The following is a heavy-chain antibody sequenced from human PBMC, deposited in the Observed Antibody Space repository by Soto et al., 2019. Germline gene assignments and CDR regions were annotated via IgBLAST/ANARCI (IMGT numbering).Heavy chain of an antibody. D-gene: IGHD2-8*01. Sequence: EVQLLESGGGLVQPGGSLRLSCAASEFTFSSSPMSWVRQAPGKGLEWVSAISGGGTTTYYTDSVKGRFTISRDNSKNTLYLQMDSLRAEDTAVYYCAKNGVNWFDPWGRGTLVTVSS. CDR2: ISGGGTTT. CDR3: AKNGVNWFDP. CDR1: EFTFSSSP. J-gene: IGHJ5*02. V-gene: IGHV3-23*01.